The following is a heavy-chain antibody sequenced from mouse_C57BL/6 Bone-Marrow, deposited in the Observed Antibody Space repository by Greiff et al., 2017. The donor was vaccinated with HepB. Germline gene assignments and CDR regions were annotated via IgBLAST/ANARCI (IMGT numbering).Heavy chain of an antibody. J-gene: IGHJ2*01. CDR1: GYTFTDYN. V-gene: IGHV1-18*01. D-gene: IGHD4-1*01. CDR2: INPNNGGT. CDR3: AREGDWDVLFDY. Sequence: EVKLQESGPELVKPGASVKIPCKASGYTFTDYNMDWVKQSHGKSLEWIGDINPNNGGTIYNQKFKGKATLTVDTSSSTAYMQLSSLTSEDSAVYFCAREGDWDVLFDYWGQGTTLTVSS.